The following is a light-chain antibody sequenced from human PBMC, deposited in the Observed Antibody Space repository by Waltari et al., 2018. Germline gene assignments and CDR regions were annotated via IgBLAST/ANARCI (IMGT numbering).Light chain of an antibody. CDR2: EVT. Sequence: QSGLTQPASVSGSPGQSITISCPGTSRDGGNYNLVSWYQQYPGKAPKLMVYEVTRRSSGVSDRFSGSKSGNTASLTIYGLQSEDEADYYCCSYAGLGIYVFGTGTKVTVL. CDR1: SRDGGNYNL. J-gene: IGLJ1*01. CDR3: CSYAGLGIYV. V-gene: IGLV2-23*02.